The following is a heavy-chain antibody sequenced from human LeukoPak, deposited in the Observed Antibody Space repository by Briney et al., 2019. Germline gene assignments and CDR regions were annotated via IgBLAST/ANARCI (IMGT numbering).Heavy chain of an antibody. CDR2: INPNSGGT. Sequence: GASVKVSCKASGYTFTSYGITWVRQAPGQGLEWMGWINPNSGGTNYAQKFQGRVTMTRDTSISTAYMELSRLRSDDTAVYYCARSGSYSFDYWGQGTLVTVSS. V-gene: IGHV1-2*02. CDR3: ARSGSYSFDY. J-gene: IGHJ4*02. D-gene: IGHD1-26*01. CDR1: GYTFTSYG.